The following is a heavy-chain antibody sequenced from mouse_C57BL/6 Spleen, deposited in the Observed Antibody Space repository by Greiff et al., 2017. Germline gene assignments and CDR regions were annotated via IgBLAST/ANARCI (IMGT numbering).Heavy chain of an antibody. D-gene: IGHD2-4*01. CDR1: GFTFTDYY. V-gene: IGHV7-4*01. CDR3: LKADYDYDRGYWYFDV. Sequence: EVQVVESGGGLVQPGASLRLSCAASGFTFTDYYMSWVRQPPGKAPEWLALLRNKANGYTTEYTASVKGRFTISRDISQNILYLQMNTLRAEDSATYYCLKADYDYDRGYWYFDVWGTGTTVTVSS. J-gene: IGHJ1*03. CDR2: LRNKANGYTT.